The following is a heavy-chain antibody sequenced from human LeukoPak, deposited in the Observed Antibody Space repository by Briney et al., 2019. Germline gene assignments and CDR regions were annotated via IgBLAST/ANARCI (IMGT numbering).Heavy chain of an antibody. CDR2: ISGNGAHP. CDR1: GFTFSSDA. CDR3: AKAVDGRGYYFERGADF. V-gene: IGHV3-23*01. J-gene: IGHJ4*02. D-gene: IGHD3-22*01. Sequence: GGSLRLSCAASGFTFSSDAMSWVRQAPGKGLEWVSSISGNGAHPYYADSVRGRFSISRDFSRNAVFLQMSSLRVEDTATYYCAKAVDGRGYYFERGADFWGQGTMVTVSS.